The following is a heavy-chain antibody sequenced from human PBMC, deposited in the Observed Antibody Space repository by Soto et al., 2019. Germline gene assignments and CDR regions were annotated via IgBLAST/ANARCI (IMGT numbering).Heavy chain of an antibody. V-gene: IGHV1-2*04. CDR3: ARDGGISNFPFDY. J-gene: IGHJ4*02. CDR2: INPNSGGT. D-gene: IGHD4-4*01. Sequence: ASVKVSCKAPGYTSTGYYMHWVRQAPGQGLEWMGWINPNSGGTNYAQKFQGWVTMTRDTSISTAYMELSRLRSDDTAVYYCARDGGISNFPFDYWGQGTLVTVSS. CDR1: GYTSTGYY.